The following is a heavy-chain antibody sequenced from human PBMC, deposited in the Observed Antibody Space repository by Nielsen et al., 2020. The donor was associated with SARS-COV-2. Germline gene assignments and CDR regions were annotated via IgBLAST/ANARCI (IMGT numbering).Heavy chain of an antibody. CDR1: GCTFSSYW. Sequence: GESLKISCAASGCTFSSYWMHWVRQAPGKGLVWVSRINSDGSRTSYADSVKGRFTISRDHAKNTLYLQMNSLRAEDTAVYYCARLRPSGYYYYGMDVGGQGTTVTVSS. CDR3: ARLRPSGYYYYGMDV. CDR2: INSDGSRT. D-gene: IGHD2-15*01. J-gene: IGHJ6*02. V-gene: IGHV3-74*01.